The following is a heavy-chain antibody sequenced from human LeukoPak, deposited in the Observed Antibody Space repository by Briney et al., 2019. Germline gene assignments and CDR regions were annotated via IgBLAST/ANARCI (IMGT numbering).Heavy chain of an antibody. CDR3: ARVELLRYSSSWYGCDY. CDR1: GYTFTSYG. J-gene: IGHJ4*02. Sequence: EASVKVSCKASGYTFTSYGISWVRQAPGQGLEWMGWISAYNGNTNYAQKLQGRVTMTTDTSTSTAYMELRSLRSDDTAVYYCARVELLRYSSSWYGCDYWGQGTLVTVSS. D-gene: IGHD6-13*01. CDR2: ISAYNGNT. V-gene: IGHV1-18*01.